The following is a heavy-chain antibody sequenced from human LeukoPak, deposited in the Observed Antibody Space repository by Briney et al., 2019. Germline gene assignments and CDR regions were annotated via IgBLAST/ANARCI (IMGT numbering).Heavy chain of an antibody. D-gene: IGHD3-10*01. CDR1: GFTFSSYS. J-gene: IGHJ5*02. Sequence: KPGGSLRLSCAASGFTFSSYSMNWVRQAPGKGLEWVSSISSSSSYIYYADSVKGRFTISRDNAKNSLYLQMNSLRAEDTAVYYCASKFYGSGSYRFWFDPWGQGTLVTVSS. V-gene: IGHV3-21*01. CDR2: ISSSSSYI. CDR3: ASKFYGSGSYRFWFDP.